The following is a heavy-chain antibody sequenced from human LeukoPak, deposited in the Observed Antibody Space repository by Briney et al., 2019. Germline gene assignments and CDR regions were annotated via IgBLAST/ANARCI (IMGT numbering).Heavy chain of an antibody. V-gene: IGHV4-38-2*02. CDR2: IYYSGST. CDR3: ARGGSVVYCSSTSCYALDY. Sequence: SETLSLTCTVSGYSISSGYYWGWIRQPPGKGLEWIGSIYYSGSTYYNPSLKSRVTISVDTSKNQFSLKLSSVTAADTAVYYCARGGSVVYCSSTSCYALDYWGQGTLVTVSS. D-gene: IGHD2-2*01. CDR1: GYSISSGYY. J-gene: IGHJ4*02.